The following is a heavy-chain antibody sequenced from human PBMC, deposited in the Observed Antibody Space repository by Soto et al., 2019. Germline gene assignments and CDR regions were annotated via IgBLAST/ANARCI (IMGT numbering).Heavy chain of an antibody. J-gene: IGHJ4*02. D-gene: IGHD6-19*01. V-gene: IGHV1-18*01. CDR2: ISAYNGHT. CDR1: GYTFTSYG. CDR3: ARRGSGLVDF. Sequence: AAVKVSCKASGYTFTSYGISWVRQAPGQGLEWMGWISAYNGHTEFAQKFQGRVTMTTDISTTTAYMELRSLKFDDTALYYCARRGSGLVDFWGQGTSVTVSS.